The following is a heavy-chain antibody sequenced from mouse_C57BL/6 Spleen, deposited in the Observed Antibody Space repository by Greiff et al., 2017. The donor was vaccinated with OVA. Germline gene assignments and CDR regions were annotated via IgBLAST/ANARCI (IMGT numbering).Heavy chain of an antibody. D-gene: IGHD1-1*01. V-gene: IGHV10-1*01. CDR3: VRQGGSSPFDY. CDR2: IRSKSNNYAT. CDR1: GFSFNTYA. J-gene: IGHJ2*01. Sequence: EVKVVESGGGLVQPKGSLKLSCAASGFSFNTYAMNWVRQAPGKGLEWVARIRSKSNNYATYYADSVKDRFTISRDDSESMLYLQMNNLKTEDTAMYYCVRQGGSSPFDYWGQGTTLTVSS.